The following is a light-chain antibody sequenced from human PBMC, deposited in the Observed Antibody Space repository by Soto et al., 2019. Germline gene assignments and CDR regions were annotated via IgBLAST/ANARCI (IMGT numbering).Light chain of an antibody. J-gene: IGLJ2*01. CDR3: SSYAASNNLGV. CDR2: EVS. Sequence: LTQPPSASGSPGQSVTISCIGTSSDVGGYNYVSWYQQHPGKAPKLMIYEVSKRPSGVPDRFSGSKSGNTASLTVSGLQAEDEAGYYCSSYAASNNLGVFGGGTKVTVL. V-gene: IGLV2-8*01. CDR1: SSDVGGYNY.